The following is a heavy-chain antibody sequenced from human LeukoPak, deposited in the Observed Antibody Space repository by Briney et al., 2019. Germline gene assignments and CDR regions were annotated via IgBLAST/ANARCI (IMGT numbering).Heavy chain of an antibody. CDR1: GGSISSGSYY. V-gene: IGHV4-61*02. J-gene: IGHJ5*02. D-gene: IGHD4-11*01. Sequence: SETLSLTCTVSGGSISSGSYYWSWIRQPAGKGVEWIGRIYTSGSTNYNPSLKSRVTISVDTSKNQFSLKLSSVTAADTAVYYCARGGGTVTTGWFDPWGQGTLVTVSS. CDR3: ARGGGTVTTGWFDP. CDR2: IYTSGST.